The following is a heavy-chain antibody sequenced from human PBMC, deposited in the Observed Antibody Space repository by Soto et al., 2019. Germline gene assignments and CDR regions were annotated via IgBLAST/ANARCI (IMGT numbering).Heavy chain of an antibody. Sequence: SETLSLTCTVSGASVSSDGYYWTWIRQHPGKGLEWIGFLYYSGSTFYNPSLKSRVTISRDRSNNQFSLKLTSVTAADTAVYFCARSRIWEQNFDYWGQGILVTVSS. V-gene: IGHV4-31*03. D-gene: IGHD1-26*01. CDR1: GASVSSDGYY. CDR2: LYYSGST. J-gene: IGHJ4*02. CDR3: ARSRIWEQNFDY.